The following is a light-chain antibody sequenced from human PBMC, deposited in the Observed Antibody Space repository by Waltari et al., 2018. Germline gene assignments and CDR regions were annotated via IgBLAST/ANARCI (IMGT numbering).Light chain of an antibody. CDR1: QCVGTS. CDR3: QQYDDWPRT. Sequence: EIVMTQSPASLSVSPGDRVPLSRRASQCVGTSLAWYQQRPGRAPRLLVYRASTRASDIPARFSGSGSGTDFTLSISTLQSEDFAVYYCQQYDDWPRTFGQGTKVEIK. CDR2: RAS. J-gene: IGKJ1*01. V-gene: IGKV3-15*01.